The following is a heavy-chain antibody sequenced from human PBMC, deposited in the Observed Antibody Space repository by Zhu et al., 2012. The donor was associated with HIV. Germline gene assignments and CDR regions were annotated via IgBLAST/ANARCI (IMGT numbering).Heavy chain of an antibody. V-gene: IGHV3-23*01. CDR3: AKDLDYYGSGSYPRGYFDY. J-gene: IGHJ4*02. D-gene: IGHD3-10*01. Sequence: EVQLLESGGGLVQPGGPLRLSCAASGFTFSNYAMTWVRQAPGRGLEWVSSITSTGGATYYADSVKGRFTISRDNSKSTLYLQMNILRAEDTVIYYCAKDLDYYGSGSYPRGYFDYWGQGTLVTVSS. CDR2: ITSTGGAT. CDR1: GFTFSNYA.